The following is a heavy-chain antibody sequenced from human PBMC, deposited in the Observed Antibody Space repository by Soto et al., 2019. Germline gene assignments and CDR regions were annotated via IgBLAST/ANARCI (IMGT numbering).Heavy chain of an antibody. D-gene: IGHD6-25*01. CDR1: GGTFGSFA. CDR2: IIPIFGTA. Sequence: QVQLVQSGAEVKKPESSVKVSCKASGGTFGSFAINWVRQAPGQGLEWMGRIIPIFGTAKYAQKFLGRLTISADDATSMAYMELSGLRSDDTAFYFCAREGRIAAVGTTWFDPWGQGTLVIVSS. CDR3: AREGRIAAVGTTWFDP. V-gene: IGHV1-69*01. J-gene: IGHJ5*02.